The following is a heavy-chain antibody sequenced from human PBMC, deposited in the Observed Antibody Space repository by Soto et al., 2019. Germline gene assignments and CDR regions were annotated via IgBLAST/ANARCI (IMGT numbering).Heavy chain of an antibody. CDR3: ARAPAATGYFDY. Sequence: SETLSLTCSVSGGSISSYYWSWIRQPPGKGLEWIGYIYYTGITNHNPSLKSRATMSVDTSKKHFSLRLSSVTAADTAVYYCARAPAATGYFDYWGQGALVTVSS. D-gene: IGHD2-2*01. V-gene: IGHV4-59*01. CDR2: IYYTGIT. J-gene: IGHJ4*02. CDR1: GGSISSYY.